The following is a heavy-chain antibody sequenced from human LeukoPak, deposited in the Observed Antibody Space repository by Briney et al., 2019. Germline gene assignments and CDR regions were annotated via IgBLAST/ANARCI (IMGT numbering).Heavy chain of an antibody. D-gene: IGHD3-22*01. J-gene: IGHJ4*02. CDR2: INPSGGST. V-gene: IGHV1-46*01. Sequence: ASVKVSCKASGYTFTSYGISWVRQAPGQGLEWMGIINPSGGSTSYAQKFQGRVTMTRDMSTSTVYMELSSLRSEDTAVYYCARDRYYDSSGYEWGQGTLVTVSS. CDR3: ARDRYYDSSGYE. CDR1: GYTFTSYG.